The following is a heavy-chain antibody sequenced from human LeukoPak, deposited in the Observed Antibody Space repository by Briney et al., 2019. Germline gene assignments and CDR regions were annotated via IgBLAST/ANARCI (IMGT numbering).Heavy chain of an antibody. CDR2: IYYSGST. V-gene: IGHV4-39*01. J-gene: IGHJ5*02. CDR3: ARENVLRYFPFDP. Sequence: PSETLSLTCTVSGGSISSSSYYWGWIRQPPGKGLEWIGSIYYSGSTYYNPSLKSRVTISVDTSKNQFSLKLSSVTAADTAVYYCARENVLRYFPFDPWGQGTLVTVSS. CDR1: GGSISSSSYY. D-gene: IGHD3-9*01.